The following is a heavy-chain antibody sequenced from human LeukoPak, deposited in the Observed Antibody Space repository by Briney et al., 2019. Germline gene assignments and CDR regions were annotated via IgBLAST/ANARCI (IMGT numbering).Heavy chain of an antibody. CDR1: GGTFSTYA. V-gene: IGHV1-2*02. J-gene: IGHJ4*02. CDR2: ITPNSGGT. Sequence: ASVKVSCKASGGTFSTYAINWVRQAPEQGLEWMGGITPNSGGTNYAQKFQGRVTMTRDTSISTAYMELSRLRSDDTAVYYCASAPSRDYFDYWGQGTLVTVSS. CDR3: ASAPSRDYFDY. D-gene: IGHD3-10*01.